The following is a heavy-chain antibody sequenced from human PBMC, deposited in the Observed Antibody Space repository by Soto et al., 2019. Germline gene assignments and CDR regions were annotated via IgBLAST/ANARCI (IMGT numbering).Heavy chain of an antibody. D-gene: IGHD5-12*01. CDR3: ARAARDIVATRFDP. CDR2: IYYSGST. V-gene: IGHV4-31*03. J-gene: IGHJ5*02. Sequence: QVQLQESGPGLVKPSQTLSLTCTVSGGSISSGGYYWSWIRQHPGKGLEWIGYIYYSGSTYYNPSLKSRVNRSVDTSKNPFSLKLSSVTAADTAVYYCARAARDIVATRFDPWGQGTLVTVSS. CDR1: GGSISSGGYY.